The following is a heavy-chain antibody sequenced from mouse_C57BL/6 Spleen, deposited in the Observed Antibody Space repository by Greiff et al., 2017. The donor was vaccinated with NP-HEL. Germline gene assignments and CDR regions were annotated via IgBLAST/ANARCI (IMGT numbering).Heavy chain of an antibody. J-gene: IGHJ4*01. Sequence: EVMLVESEGGLVQPGSSMKLSCTASGFTFSDYYMAWVRQVPEKGLEWVANINYDGSSTYYLDSLKSRFIISRDNAKNILYLQMSSLKSEDTATYYCARYDYEYYYAMDYWGQGTSVTVSS. CDR1: GFTFSDYY. D-gene: IGHD2-4*01. V-gene: IGHV5-16*01. CDR2: INYDGSST. CDR3: ARYDYEYYYAMDY.